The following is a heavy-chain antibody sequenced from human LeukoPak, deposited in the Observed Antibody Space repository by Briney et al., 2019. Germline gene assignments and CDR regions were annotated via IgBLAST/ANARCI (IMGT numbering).Heavy chain of an antibody. D-gene: IGHD2-15*01. V-gene: IGHV1-69*04. CDR2: IIPILGIA. J-gene: IGHJ3*02. Sequence: SVKVSCKASGGTFSSYAISWVRQAPGQGLEWMGRIIPILGIANYAQKFQGRVTITADKYTSTAYMELSSLRSEDTAVYYCASSSIVVVVAATPTAFDIWGQGTMVTVSS. CDR3: ASSSIVVVVAATPTAFDI. CDR1: GGTFSSYA.